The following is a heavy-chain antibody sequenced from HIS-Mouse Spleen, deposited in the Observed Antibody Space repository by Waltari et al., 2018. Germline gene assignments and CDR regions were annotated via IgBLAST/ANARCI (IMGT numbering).Heavy chain of an antibody. Sequence: QLQLQESGPGLVKPSETLSLTCTVSGGSISSSSYYWGWLRQPPGKGLELIGSIYYSGSAYSNPSLKSRVTISVDTSKNQFSLKLSSVTAADTAVYYCAREIPYSSSWYDWYFDLWGRGTLVTVSS. D-gene: IGHD6-13*01. J-gene: IGHJ2*01. CDR2: IYYSGSA. CDR3: AREIPYSSSWYDWYFDL. CDR1: GGSISSSSYY. V-gene: IGHV4-39*07.